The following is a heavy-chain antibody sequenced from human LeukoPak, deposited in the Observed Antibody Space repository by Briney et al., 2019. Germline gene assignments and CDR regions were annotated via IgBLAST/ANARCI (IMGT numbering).Heavy chain of an antibody. Sequence: GASVKVSCKASGYTFTGYYMHWVRQAPGQGLEWMGRINPNSGGTNYAQKFQGRVTMTRDTSISTAYMELSRLRSDDTAVYYCAKGYYYDSSGYFPRYYFDYWGQGTLVTVSS. J-gene: IGHJ4*02. CDR3: AKGYYYDSSGYFPRYYFDY. D-gene: IGHD3-22*01. CDR1: GYTFTGYY. CDR2: INPNSGGT. V-gene: IGHV1-2*06.